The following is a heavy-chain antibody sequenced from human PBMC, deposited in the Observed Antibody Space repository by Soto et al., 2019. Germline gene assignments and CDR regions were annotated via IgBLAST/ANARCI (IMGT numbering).Heavy chain of an antibody. Sequence: QVQLVQSGAEVKKPGSSVKVSCKASGGTFSSYPISWVRQAPGQGLEWMGRIIPILNIANYAQKFQGRVTLTADESTNTAYMELISLSSEDTAVSYFARTRAATDSLYWFDPWGQGTLVSVSP. CDR3: ARTRAATDSLYWFDP. CDR1: GGTFSSYP. J-gene: IGHJ5*02. V-gene: IGHV1-69*02. D-gene: IGHD6-25*01. CDR2: IIPILNIA.